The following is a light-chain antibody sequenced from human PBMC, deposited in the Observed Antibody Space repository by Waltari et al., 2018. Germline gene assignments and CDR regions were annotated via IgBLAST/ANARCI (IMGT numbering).Light chain of an antibody. V-gene: IGKV1-8*01. J-gene: IGKJ1*01. Sequence: AFRMTQSPSSLSASTGYRVTITCRASQYISNYLAWFQQRPGKAPKLLIYEASTLQRGVPSRFSGSGSGTDFTLTITSLQSDDFATYYCQQYFNYPRTFGQGTRVEIE. CDR1: QYISNY. CDR2: EAS. CDR3: QQYFNYPRT.